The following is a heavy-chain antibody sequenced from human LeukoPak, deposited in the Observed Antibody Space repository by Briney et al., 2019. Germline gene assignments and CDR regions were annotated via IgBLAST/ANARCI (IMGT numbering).Heavy chain of an antibody. CDR2: MNPNSGNT. CDR3: ARGPPYDFWSARGYSYYYMDV. CDR1: GYTFTNYD. D-gene: IGHD3-3*01. Sequence: GASVKVSCKASGYTFTNYDINWVRQATGQGLEWMGWMNPNSGNTGYAQKFQGRVTMTRDTSISTAYMELSSLRSEDTAVYYCARGPPYDFWSARGYSYYYMDVWGKRTTVTVSS. V-gene: IGHV1-8*01. J-gene: IGHJ6*03.